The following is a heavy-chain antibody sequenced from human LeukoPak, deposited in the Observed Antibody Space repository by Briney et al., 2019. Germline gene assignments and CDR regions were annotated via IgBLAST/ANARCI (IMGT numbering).Heavy chain of an antibody. CDR3: ARESSLSGYSSVAFDI. D-gene: IGHD3-22*01. Sequence: AAVKVSCKASGYTFTGYYMHWVRQAPGQGLEWMGWINPNNGGTNYAQKFQGRVTMTRDTSISTAYMELSRLRSDDTAVYYCARESSLSGYSSVAFDIWGQGTMVT. CDR1: GYTFTGYY. J-gene: IGHJ3*02. V-gene: IGHV1-2*02. CDR2: INPNNGGT.